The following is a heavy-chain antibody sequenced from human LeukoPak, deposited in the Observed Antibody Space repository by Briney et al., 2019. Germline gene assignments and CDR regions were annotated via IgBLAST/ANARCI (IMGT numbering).Heavy chain of an antibody. D-gene: IGHD6-13*01. V-gene: IGHV4-61*01. J-gene: IGHJ5*02. CDR3: ARGGPGYSSSWFVGWFDP. CDR2: IYYSGST. CDR1: GDSVSSGNYY. Sequence: SETLSLTCTVSGDSVSSGNYYWSWIRQPPGKGLEWIGYIYYSGSTNYNPSLKSRVTISVDTSKKQFSLKLSPVTAADTAVYYCARGGPGYSSSWFVGWFDPWGQGTLVTVSS.